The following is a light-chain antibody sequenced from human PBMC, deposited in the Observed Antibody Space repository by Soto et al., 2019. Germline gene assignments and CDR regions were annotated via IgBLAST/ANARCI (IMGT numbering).Light chain of an antibody. V-gene: IGLV1-44*01. CDR2: SND. CDR3: ATWDDSLNGVV. J-gene: IGLJ2*01. Sequence: QSVLTQPPSVSGAPGQRVTISCSGNSSNIGAGFDVHWYQQLPGAAPKLLIFSNDERPSGVPDRFSGSKSGTSASLAISGLQSDDEADYYCATWDDSLNGVVFGGGTKVTVL. CDR1: SSNIGAGFD.